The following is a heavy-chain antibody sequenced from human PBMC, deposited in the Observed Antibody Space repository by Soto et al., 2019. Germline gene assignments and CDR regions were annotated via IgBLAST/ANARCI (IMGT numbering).Heavy chain of an antibody. Sequence: PGESLKISCKGSGYSFTSYWIGWVRQMPGKGLEWMGIIYPGDSDTRYSPSFQGQVTISADKSISTAYLQWSSLKASDTAMYYCARSLDPNLGYCSGGSCFLFDYWGQGTLVTVSS. CDR2: IYPGDSDT. CDR3: ARSLDPNLGYCSGGSCFLFDY. V-gene: IGHV5-51*01. D-gene: IGHD2-15*01. J-gene: IGHJ4*02. CDR1: GYSFTSYW.